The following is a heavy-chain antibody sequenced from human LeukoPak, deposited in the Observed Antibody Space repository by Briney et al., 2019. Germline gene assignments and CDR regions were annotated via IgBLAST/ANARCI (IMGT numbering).Heavy chain of an antibody. CDR3: AIDQPLDQLLEEAIY. V-gene: IGHV1-69*13. Sequence: SVKVSCKASGGTFSSYAISWVRQAPGQGLEWMGGIIPIFGTANYAQKFQGGVTITADESTSTTYMELSSLRSEDTAVYYCAIDQPLDQLLEEAIYWGQGTLVTVSS. D-gene: IGHD2-2*01. CDR2: IIPIFGTA. J-gene: IGHJ4*02. CDR1: GGTFSSYA.